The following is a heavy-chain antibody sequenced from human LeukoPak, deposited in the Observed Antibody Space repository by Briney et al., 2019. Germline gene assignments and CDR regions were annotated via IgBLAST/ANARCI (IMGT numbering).Heavy chain of an antibody. V-gene: IGHV3-21*04. CDR3: ARGDYGSGFYYYMDV. CDR2: ISSSSSYI. Sequence: PGGSLRLSCAASGFTFSSYSMNWVRQAPGKGLEWVSSISSSSSYIYYADSVKGRFTISRDNAKNSLYLQMNSLRAEDTALYYCARGDYGSGFYYYMDVWGKGTTVTISS. CDR1: GFTFSSYS. J-gene: IGHJ6*03. D-gene: IGHD3-10*01.